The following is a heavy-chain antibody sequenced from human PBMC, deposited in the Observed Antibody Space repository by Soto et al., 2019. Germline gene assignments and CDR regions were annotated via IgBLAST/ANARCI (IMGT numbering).Heavy chain of an antibody. D-gene: IGHD3-22*01. Sequence: GGSLRLSCAASGFTFSSYDMHWVRQATGKGLEWVSAIDTAGDTYYPGSVKGRFTISRENAKNSLYLQMNSLRAEDTAVYYCASGGHSSGYPDYWGQGTLVTVSS. V-gene: IGHV3-13*01. CDR2: IDTAGDT. CDR3: ASGGHSSGYPDY. J-gene: IGHJ4*02. CDR1: GFTFSSYD.